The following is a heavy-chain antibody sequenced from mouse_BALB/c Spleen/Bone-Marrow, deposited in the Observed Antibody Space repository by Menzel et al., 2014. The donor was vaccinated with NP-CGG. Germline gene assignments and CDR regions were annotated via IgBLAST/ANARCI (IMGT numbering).Heavy chain of an antibody. CDR1: GFTFSNYA. Sequence: EVKLMESGGGLVKPGGSLKPSCAASGFTFSNYAMSWVRQTPEKRLEWVATISDAGRYTYYPDSVKGRFTISRDNARNTLYLQMSSLRSEDTAFYYCVRSGGEYALDYWGQGTSVTVSS. CDR2: ISDAGRYT. CDR3: VRSGGEYALDY. J-gene: IGHJ4*01. V-gene: IGHV5-9-2*01.